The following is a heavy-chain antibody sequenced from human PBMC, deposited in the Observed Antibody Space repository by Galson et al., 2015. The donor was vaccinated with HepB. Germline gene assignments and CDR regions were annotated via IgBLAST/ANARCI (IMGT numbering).Heavy chain of an antibody. D-gene: IGHD5-24*01. CDR3: ARHFRRGDGYSP. CDR1: GGTFSSYA. CDR2: IIPILGIA. V-gene: IGHV1-69*04. J-gene: IGHJ5*02. Sequence: SVKVSCKASGGTFSSYAISWVRQAPGQGLEWMGRIIPILGIANYAQKFQGRVTITADKSTSTAYMELSSLRSEDTAVYYCARHFRRGDGYSPWGQGTLVTVSS.